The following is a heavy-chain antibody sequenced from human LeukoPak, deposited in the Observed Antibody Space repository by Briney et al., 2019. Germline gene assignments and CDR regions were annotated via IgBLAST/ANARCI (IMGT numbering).Heavy chain of an antibody. CDR3: AKVHRRDGYNFDY. Sequence: GGSLRLSCAASGFTFSSYAMSWVRQAPGKGLEWVSAISGSGGSTYYADSVKGRLTISRDNSKNTLYLQMNSLRAEDTAVYYCAKVHRRDGYNFDYWGQGTLVTVSS. V-gene: IGHV3-23*01. D-gene: IGHD5-24*01. CDR2: ISGSGGST. J-gene: IGHJ4*02. CDR1: GFTFSSYA.